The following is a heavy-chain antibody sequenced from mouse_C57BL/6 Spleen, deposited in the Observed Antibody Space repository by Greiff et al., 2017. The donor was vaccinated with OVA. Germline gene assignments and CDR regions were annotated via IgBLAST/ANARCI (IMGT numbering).Heavy chain of an antibody. CDR2: IYPGDGDT. CDR1: GYAFSSSW. CDR3: AYHYYGSGGAMDY. D-gene: IGHD1-1*01. Sequence: VQGVESGPELVKPGASVKISCKASGYAFSSSWMNWVKQRPGKGLEWIGRIYPGDGDTNYNGKFKGKATLTADKSSSTAYMQLSSLTSEDSAVYFCAYHYYGSGGAMDYWGQGTSVTVSS. V-gene: IGHV1-82*01. J-gene: IGHJ4*01.